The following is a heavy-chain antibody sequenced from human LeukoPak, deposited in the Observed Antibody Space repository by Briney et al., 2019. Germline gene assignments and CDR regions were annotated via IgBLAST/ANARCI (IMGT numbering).Heavy chain of an antibody. D-gene: IGHD7-27*01. J-gene: IGHJ5*02. CDR1: GASVTDYY. Sequence: MSSETLSLTCTVSGASVTDYYWSWIRHSPGKGLQWISYIHHSGNSDYNPSLRSRVTTSLGTSKNQFSLNLISVTAADTAVYYCTRGHWGLQSWSQGTLVTVSS. V-gene: IGHV4-59*02. CDR2: IHHSGNS. CDR3: TRGHWGLQS.